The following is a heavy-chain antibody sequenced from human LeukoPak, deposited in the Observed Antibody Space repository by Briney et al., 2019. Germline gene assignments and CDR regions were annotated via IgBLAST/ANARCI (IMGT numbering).Heavy chain of an antibody. CDR1: GDTISTSDHY. D-gene: IGHD4-11*01. Sequence: PSETLSLTCSVSGDTISTSDHYWGWIRQPPGKGLEWIGSIYYTGNTYYNPSLKSRVTISVDTSKNQFSLKLSSVTAADTAVYYCARDVPLMTTVTKGWFDPWGQGTLVTVSS. J-gene: IGHJ5*02. V-gene: IGHV4-39*07. CDR3: ARDVPLMTTVTKGWFDP. CDR2: IYYTGNT.